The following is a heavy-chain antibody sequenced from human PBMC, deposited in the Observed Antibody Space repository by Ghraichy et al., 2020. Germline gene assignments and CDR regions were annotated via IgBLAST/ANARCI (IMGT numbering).Heavy chain of an antibody. CDR3: ARYDYTGKAWYVDS. D-gene: IGHD4-23*01. V-gene: IGHV4-61*02. CDR1: GDSLTRGGYY. Sequence: SETLSLTCVVSGDSLTRGGYYWSWIRQPAGKGLEWIGRFYPSGNTHYNPSLEGRVSMSLDTSKNQFSLHLTSVTAADTALYYCARYDYTGKAWYVDSWGRGTHVTVSA. CDR2: FYPSGNT. J-gene: IGHJ4*02.